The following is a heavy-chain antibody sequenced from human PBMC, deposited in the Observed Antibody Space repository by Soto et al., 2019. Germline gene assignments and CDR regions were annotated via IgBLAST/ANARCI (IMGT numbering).Heavy chain of an antibody. CDR1: GYSFTTYW. Sequence: PGESLKISCKGSGYSFTTYWIGWVRQMPGKGLEWMGIIYPGDSDTRYGPSFRGQVTISADKSISTAYLQWSSLKASDTAMYYCASPRYSGSYYDAFDLWGQGTMVTV. V-gene: IGHV5-51*01. CDR3: ASPRYSGSYYDAFDL. J-gene: IGHJ3*01. D-gene: IGHD1-26*01. CDR2: IYPGDSDT.